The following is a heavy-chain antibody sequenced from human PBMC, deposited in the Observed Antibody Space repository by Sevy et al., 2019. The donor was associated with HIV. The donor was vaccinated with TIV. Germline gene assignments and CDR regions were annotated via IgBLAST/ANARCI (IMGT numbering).Heavy chain of an antibody. D-gene: IGHD4-17*01. Sequence: GGSLRLSCAASGFTFSSYSMNWVRQAPGKGLEWVSSISSSSSYIYYADSVKGRFTISRDNAKNSLYLQMNSLRAEDTAVYYSARDYTVTTYYYYGMDVWGQGTTVTVSS. CDR1: GFTFSSYS. CDR2: ISSSSSYI. V-gene: IGHV3-21*01. CDR3: ARDYTVTTYYYYGMDV. J-gene: IGHJ6*02.